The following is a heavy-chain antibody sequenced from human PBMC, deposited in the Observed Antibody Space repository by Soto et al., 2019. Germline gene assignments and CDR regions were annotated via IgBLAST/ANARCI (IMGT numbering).Heavy chain of an antibody. CDR2: IYYSGST. J-gene: IGHJ3*02. V-gene: IGHV4-59*08. CDR1: GGSISSYY. CDR3: AGMPRRYDILTGYYPYDAFDI. Sequence: SETLSLTCTVSGGSISSYYWSWIRQPPGKGLEWIGYIYYSGSTNYNPSLKSRVTISVDTSKNQFSLKLSSVTAADTAVYYCAGMPRRYDILTGYYPYDAFDIWGQGTMVTVSS. D-gene: IGHD3-9*01.